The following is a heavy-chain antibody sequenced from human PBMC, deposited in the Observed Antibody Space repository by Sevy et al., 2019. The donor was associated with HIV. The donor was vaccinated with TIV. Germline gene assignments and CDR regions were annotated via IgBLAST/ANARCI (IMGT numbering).Heavy chain of an antibody. J-gene: IGHJ6*02. V-gene: IGHV3-30*18. CDR3: AKGRDSSGWYYYGMDV. D-gene: IGHD6-19*01. CDR2: ISYDGSNK. CDR1: GFTFSSYG. Sequence: GGSLRLSCAASGFTFSSYGMHWVRQAPGKGLEWVAFISYDGSNKYYADSVKGRFTISRDNSKDTLYLQMNRLRAEDTAVYYCAKGRDSSGWYYYGMDVWGHGTTVTVSS.